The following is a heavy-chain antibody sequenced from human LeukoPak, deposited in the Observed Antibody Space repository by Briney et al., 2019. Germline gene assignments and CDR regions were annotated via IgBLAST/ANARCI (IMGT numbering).Heavy chain of an antibody. Sequence: PSETLSLTCTVSGGSISSYYWGWIRQPPGKGLEWIGYIYYSGSTNYNPSLKSRVTISVDTSKNQFSLKLSSVTAADTAVYYCARTEKDIVVVPAARAMWFDPWGQGTLVTVSS. CDR2: IYYSGST. J-gene: IGHJ5*02. CDR1: GGSISSYY. V-gene: IGHV4-59*01. D-gene: IGHD2-2*01. CDR3: ARTEKDIVVVPAARAMWFDP.